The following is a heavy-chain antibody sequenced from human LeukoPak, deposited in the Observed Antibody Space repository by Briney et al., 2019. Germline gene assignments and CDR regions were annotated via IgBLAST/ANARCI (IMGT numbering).Heavy chain of an antibody. V-gene: IGHV4-39*02. CDR3: ARDVEYADIVVVIDY. D-gene: IGHD2-2*01. J-gene: IGHJ4*02. CDR1: GGSISSSSYY. CDR2: IYYSGST. Sequence: SETLSLTCTVSGGSISSSSYYWGWIRQPPGKGLEWIGSIYYSGSTYYNPSLKSRVTISVDTSKNQFSLKLSSVTAADTAVYYCARDVEYADIVVVIDYWGQGTLVTVSS.